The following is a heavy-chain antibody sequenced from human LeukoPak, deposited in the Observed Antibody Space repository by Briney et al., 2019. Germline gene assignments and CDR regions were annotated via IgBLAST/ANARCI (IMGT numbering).Heavy chain of an antibody. CDR3: AREYSGSGSFDC. CDR1: EYTFTRYY. J-gene: IGHJ4*02. D-gene: IGHD3-10*01. V-gene: IGHV1-2*02. CDR2: INADSGGT. Sequence: ASVKVSYTPSEYTFTRYYVLWVRQAPGQGLEYMGWINADSGGTKYLQKFQGRVTMTRDTSITTAYMEVSSLRSDDTAIYYCAREYSGSGSFDCWGQGTLVTVSS.